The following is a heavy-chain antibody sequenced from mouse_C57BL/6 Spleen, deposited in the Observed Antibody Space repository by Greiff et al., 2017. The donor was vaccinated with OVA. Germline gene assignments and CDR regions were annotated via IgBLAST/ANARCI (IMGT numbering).Heavy chain of an antibody. Sequence: QVQLQQPGAELVKPGASVKLSCKASGYTFTSYWMQWVKQRPGQGLEWIGEIDPSDSYTNYNQKFKGKATVTVDTSSSTAYMQLSSLTSEDSAVYYCARETGTGAWFAYWGQGTLVTVSA. CDR2: IDPSDSYT. CDR1: GYTFTSYW. V-gene: IGHV1-50*01. J-gene: IGHJ3*01. CDR3: ARETGTGAWFAY. D-gene: IGHD4-1*01.